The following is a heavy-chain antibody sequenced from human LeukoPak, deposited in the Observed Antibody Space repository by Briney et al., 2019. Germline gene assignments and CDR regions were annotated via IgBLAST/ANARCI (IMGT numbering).Heavy chain of an antibody. V-gene: IGHV3-73*01. CDR1: GSTFSAST. D-gene: IGHD2-15*01. CDR2: IGSKAKNYAT. CDR3: IKYTQVPRYCSGGSCYGGAHYDYYYMDV. J-gene: IGHJ6*03. Sequence: PGGSLRLSCAASGSTFSASTMHWVRQASGKGLEWVGRIGSKAKNYATTYTASLKGRFTISRDDPKSTAYLQMNSLKTEDTGVYYCIKYTQVPRYCSGGSCYGGAHYDYYYMDVWGKGTTVTASS.